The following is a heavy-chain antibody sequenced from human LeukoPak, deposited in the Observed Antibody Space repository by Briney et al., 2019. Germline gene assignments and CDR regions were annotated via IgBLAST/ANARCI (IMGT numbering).Heavy chain of an antibody. J-gene: IGHJ4*02. CDR3: ASQWELHPVF. V-gene: IGHV3-11*04. CDR1: GGSISSSSYY. D-gene: IGHD1-26*01. Sequence: PSETLSLTCTVSGGSISSSSYYWGWIRQAPGKGLEWLSYITSSGSAVYYADSVRGRFTMSRDNVKKSLYLQMNSLRAEDTAVYYCASQWELHPVFWGQGTLVTVSS. CDR2: ITSSGSAV.